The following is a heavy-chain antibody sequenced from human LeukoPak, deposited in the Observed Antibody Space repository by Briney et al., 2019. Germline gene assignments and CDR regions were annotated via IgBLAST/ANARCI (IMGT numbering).Heavy chain of an antibody. V-gene: IGHV3-30*03. J-gene: IGHJ4*02. Sequence: GGSLRLSCAASGFTFSSYGMHWVRQAPGKGLEWVAVISYDGSNKYYADSVKGRFTISRDNAQNSLYLQMNSLRAEDTAVYYCTRGSYGDYEYWGQGTLVTVSS. CDR3: TRGSYGDYEY. CDR2: ISYDGSNK. CDR1: GFTFSSYG. D-gene: IGHD4-17*01.